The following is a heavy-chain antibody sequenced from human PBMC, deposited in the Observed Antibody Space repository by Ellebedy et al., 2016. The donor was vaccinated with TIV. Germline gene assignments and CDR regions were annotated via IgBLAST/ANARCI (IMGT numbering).Heavy chain of an antibody. Sequence: MPGGSLRLSCAVSGGSISPYYWSWIRQPPGKGLEWIGYIYYSGGTNYNPSLKSRVTISVDTSKNHFSLGLTSVTAADTAVYYCARVVWQQPVSYAFDIWGQGTMVTVSS. J-gene: IGHJ3*02. V-gene: IGHV4-59*01. D-gene: IGHD6-13*01. CDR1: GGSISPYY. CDR2: IYYSGGT. CDR3: ARVVWQQPVSYAFDI.